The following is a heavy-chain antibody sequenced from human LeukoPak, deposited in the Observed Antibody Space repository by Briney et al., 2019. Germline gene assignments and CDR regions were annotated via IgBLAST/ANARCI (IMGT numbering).Heavy chain of an antibody. D-gene: IGHD4-17*01. CDR1: GFTFDDHA. V-gene: IGHV3-49*03. CDR2: IRSKAFGGTP. Sequence: PGGSLRLSCSASGFTFDDHAVSWFRQAPGKGLEWVGFIRSKAFGGTPEYAASVRGRFTISRDDSKSIAYLQMNSLKTEDTAVYYCTRNTVTVHFDYWSQGTLVTVSS. J-gene: IGHJ4*02. CDR3: TRNTVTVHFDY.